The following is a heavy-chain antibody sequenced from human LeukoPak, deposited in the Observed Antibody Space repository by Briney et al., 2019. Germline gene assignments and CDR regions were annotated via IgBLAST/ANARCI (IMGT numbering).Heavy chain of an antibody. CDR3: ARDWGVTLLDY. CDR2: IYYSGST. CDR1: GGSISSGDYY. D-gene: IGHD3-10*01. J-gene: IGHJ4*02. Sequence: SSETLSLTCTVSGGSISSGDYYWSWIRQPPGKGLEWIGYIYYSGSTYYNPSLKSRVTISVDTSKNQFSLKRSSVTAADTAVYYCARDWGVTLLDYWGQGTLVTVSS. V-gene: IGHV4-30-4*08.